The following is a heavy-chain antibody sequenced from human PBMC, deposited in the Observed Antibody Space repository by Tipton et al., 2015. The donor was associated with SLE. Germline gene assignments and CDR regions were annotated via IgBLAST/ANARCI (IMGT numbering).Heavy chain of an antibody. Sequence: SLRLSCAASGFTFSTYWMSWVRQAPGKGLEWVSLIYSGVTTSYADSVKGRFTISRDNSKNRLFLQMNSLRSEDTAVYYCARSRDSEFYYYYGLDVWGQGTTVTVSS. J-gene: IGHJ6*02. D-gene: IGHD5-24*01. V-gene: IGHV3-53*05. CDR2: IYSGVTT. CDR3: ARSRDSEFYYYYGLDV. CDR1: GFTFSTYW.